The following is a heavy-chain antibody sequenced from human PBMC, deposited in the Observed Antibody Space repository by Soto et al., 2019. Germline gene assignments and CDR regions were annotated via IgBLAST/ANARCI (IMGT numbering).Heavy chain of an antibody. J-gene: IGHJ3*02. Sequence: SATLSLTCTVSGGSISSYYWSWIRQPPGKGLEWIGYIYYSGSTNYNPSLKSRVTISVDTSKNQFSLKLSSVTAADTAVYYCARDTWGNAFDIWGQGTMVTVSS. V-gene: IGHV4-59*12. D-gene: IGHD1-26*01. CDR2: IYYSGST. CDR3: ARDTWGNAFDI. CDR1: GGSISSYY.